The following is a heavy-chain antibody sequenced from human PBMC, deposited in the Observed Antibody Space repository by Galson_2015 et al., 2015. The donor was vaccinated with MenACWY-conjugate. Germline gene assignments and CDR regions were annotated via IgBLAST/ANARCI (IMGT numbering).Heavy chain of an antibody. CDR2: INRDGGGT. V-gene: IGHV3-7*01. D-gene: IGHD1-1*01. CDR3: ARIIHDGLDY. CDR1: GFTFDSYR. Sequence: SLRLSCAASGFTFDSYRMNWVRQAPGKGLEWVTNINRDGGGTYYASSVKGRFTISKDNAENSLYLQMNSLRAEDTAIYYCARIIHDGLDYWGQGTLVTVSS. J-gene: IGHJ4*02.